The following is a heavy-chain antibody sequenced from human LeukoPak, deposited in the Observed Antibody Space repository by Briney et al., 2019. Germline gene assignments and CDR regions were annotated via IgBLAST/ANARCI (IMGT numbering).Heavy chain of an antibody. CDR3: ARVRGDYYLDY. CDR1: GFTFSSYW. D-gene: IGHD4-17*01. J-gene: IGHJ4*02. V-gene: IGHV3-7*04. CDR2: IMQDGGHR. Sequence: GGSLRLSCAVSGFTFSSYWMTWVRQAPGKGLEWVANIMQDGGHRNYVDSVRGRFTISRDNAKNSLYPQMNSLRAEDTAVYYCARVRGDYYLDYWGQGTLVTVSS.